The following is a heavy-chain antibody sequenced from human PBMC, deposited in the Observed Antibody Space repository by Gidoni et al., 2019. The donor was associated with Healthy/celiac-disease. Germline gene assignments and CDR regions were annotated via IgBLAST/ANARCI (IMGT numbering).Heavy chain of an antibody. CDR3: ARTQSTYGGLGSY. CDR1: GFTFSSYS. Sequence: EVQLVESGGGLVKPGGSLRLPCAASGFTFSSYSMNWVRLAPGKGLECVSSSSSSSRYIYDADSVKVRFTISRDNAKNSLYLQMNRLRAEDTAVYYCARTQSTYGGLGSYWGQGTLVTVSS. J-gene: IGHJ4*02. D-gene: IGHD3-16*01. CDR2: SSSSSRYI. V-gene: IGHV3-21*01.